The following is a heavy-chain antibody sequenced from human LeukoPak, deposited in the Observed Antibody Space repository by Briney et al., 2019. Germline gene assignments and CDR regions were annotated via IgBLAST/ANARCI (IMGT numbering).Heavy chain of an antibody. Sequence: GGSLRLSCAASGFTFSSYWMSWVRQAPGKGLEWVADIKKDGSEKYYVDSVKGRFTISRDNAKNSLYLQMNSLRAEDTAVYYCARAGPSSSWHQFDYWGQGTLVTVSS. D-gene: IGHD6-13*01. CDR3: ARAGPSSSWHQFDY. CDR1: GFTFSSYW. CDR2: IKKDGSEK. V-gene: IGHV3-7*01. J-gene: IGHJ4*02.